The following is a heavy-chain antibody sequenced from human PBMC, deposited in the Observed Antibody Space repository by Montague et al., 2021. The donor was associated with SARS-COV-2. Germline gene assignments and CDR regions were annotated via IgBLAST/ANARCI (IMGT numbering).Heavy chain of an antibody. CDR3: ATGYSSGWSHQYYFDY. CDR2: IYSSGRT. V-gene: IGHV3-53*01. CDR1: GFTVSSNY. D-gene: IGHD6-19*01. Sequence: SLRLSCAASGFTVSSNYMSWVRQAPGKGLEWVSLIYSSGRTSYADSVKGRFTMSRDNSKNTLYLQMNSLRAGDTAVYYCATGYSSGWSHQYYFDYWGQGTLVTVSS. J-gene: IGHJ4*02.